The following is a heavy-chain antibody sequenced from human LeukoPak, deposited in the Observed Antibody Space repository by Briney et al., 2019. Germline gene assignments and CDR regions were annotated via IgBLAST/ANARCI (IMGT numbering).Heavy chain of an antibody. CDR2: IYSGGST. Sequence: GGSLRLSCAASGFTVSSNYMSWVRQAPGKGLEWVSVIYSGGSTYYADSVKGRFTISRDNSKNTPYVQMNSLRAEDTAVYYCAKAGSYWDFDYWGQGTLVTVSS. CDR1: GFTVSSNY. D-gene: IGHD1-26*01. CDR3: AKAGSYWDFDY. V-gene: IGHV3-53*01. J-gene: IGHJ4*02.